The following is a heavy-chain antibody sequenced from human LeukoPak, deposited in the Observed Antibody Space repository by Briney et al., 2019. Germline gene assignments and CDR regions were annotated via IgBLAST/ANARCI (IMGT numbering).Heavy chain of an antibody. CDR3: ATWRGIEVASTKAFDI. D-gene: IGHD6-19*01. J-gene: IGHJ3*02. CDR2: IYPGDSNT. CDR1: GFSFTSYW. V-gene: IGHV5-51*01. Sequence: GESLKISCKGSGFSFTSYWIGWVRQMPGKGLEWMGIIYPGDSNTRYSPSFQGQVTISADKSISTAFLQWSSLRASDSAIYYCATWRGIEVASTKAFDIWGPGTTVTVSS.